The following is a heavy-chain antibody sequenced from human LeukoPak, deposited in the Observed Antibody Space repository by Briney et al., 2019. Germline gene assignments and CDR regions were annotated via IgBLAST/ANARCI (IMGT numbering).Heavy chain of an antibody. Sequence: SETLSLTCAVSGGSISSGGYSWSWIRQPPGKSLEWIGYIYHSGSTYYNPSLKSRVTISVDRSKNKFSLKLSSVTAADTAVYYCARASSGYDYLDYWGQGTLVTVSS. D-gene: IGHD5-12*01. CDR2: IYHSGST. J-gene: IGHJ4*02. CDR1: GGSISSGGYS. CDR3: ARASSGYDYLDY. V-gene: IGHV4-30-2*01.